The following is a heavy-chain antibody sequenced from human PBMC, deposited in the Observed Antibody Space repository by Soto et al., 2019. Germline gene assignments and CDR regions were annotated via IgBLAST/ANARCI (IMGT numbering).Heavy chain of an antibody. V-gene: IGHV4-59*01. CDR3: ARQPGYSGHDYLGLAAADAFDI. CDR2: IYYSGST. J-gene: IGHJ3*02. Sequence: SETLSLTCTVSGGSISSYYWSWIRQPPGKGLEWIGYIYYSGSTNYNPSLKSRVTISVDTSKNQFSLKLSSVTAADTAVYYCARQPGYSGHDYLGLAAADAFDIWGQGTMVTVSS. CDR1: GGSISSYY. D-gene: IGHD5-12*01.